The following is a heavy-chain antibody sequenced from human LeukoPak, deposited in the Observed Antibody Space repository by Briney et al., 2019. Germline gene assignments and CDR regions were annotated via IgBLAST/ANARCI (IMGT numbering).Heavy chain of an antibody. Sequence: SVKVSCKASGGTLSSYAISWVRQAPGQGLEWMGGTIPIFGTANYAQKFQGRVTITADKSTSTAYMELSSLRSEDTAVYYCARAEYYYDSSGYYSAYWGQGTLVTVSS. CDR1: GGTLSSYA. D-gene: IGHD3-22*01. J-gene: IGHJ4*02. V-gene: IGHV1-69*06. CDR3: ARAEYYYDSSGYYSAY. CDR2: TIPIFGTA.